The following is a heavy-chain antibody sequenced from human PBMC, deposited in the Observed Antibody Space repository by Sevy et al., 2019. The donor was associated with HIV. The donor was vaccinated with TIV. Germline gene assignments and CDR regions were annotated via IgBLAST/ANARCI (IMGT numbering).Heavy chain of an antibody. CDR2: IKQDGSDK. V-gene: IGHV3-7*03. CDR1: GFTFSSYW. CDR3: ASPGTKGFDP. J-gene: IGHJ5*02. D-gene: IGHD2-8*01. Sequence: GGSLRLSCAASGFTFSSYWMSWVRQAPGKGLEWVASIKQDGSDKYYVDSVKGRFTISRDNAKNSLYLQMNSLRVEDTAVYYCASPGTKGFDPWGQGILVTVSS.